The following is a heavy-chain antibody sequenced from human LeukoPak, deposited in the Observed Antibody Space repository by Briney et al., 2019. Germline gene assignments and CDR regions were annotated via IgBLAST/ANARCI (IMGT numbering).Heavy chain of an antibody. V-gene: IGHV3-13*04. Sequence: PGGSLRLSSAPSGFTLSNYDLHWVRHGPRKGLEWVSGISTAGDPYYPGSVKGRFTISRENGKKSLYLQMNSLRDGDTAVYYCARGIRAGVWAFDIWGQGTMVTVAS. J-gene: IGHJ3*02. CDR1: GFTLSNYD. D-gene: IGHD3-10*01. CDR2: ISTAGDP. CDR3: ARGIRAGVWAFDI.